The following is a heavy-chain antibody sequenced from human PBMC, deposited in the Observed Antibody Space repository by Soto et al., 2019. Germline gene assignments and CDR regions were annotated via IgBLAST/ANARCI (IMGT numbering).Heavy chain of an antibody. J-gene: IGHJ3*01. CDR2: ISERRGDS. Sequence: ELQLLESGGGLVQPGGSLRLSCAASGFTFHIYVMNWVRRAPGKGLEWVSGISERRGDSYYADSVKGRFTISRDNSKNSLYLQMNSLRVEDTAVYFCASTRIPAAVGAPTSRGFDVWGQGTKVNVSS. CDR3: ASTRIPAAVGAPTSRGFDV. D-gene: IGHD6-13*01. CDR1: GFTFHIYV. V-gene: IGHV3-23*01.